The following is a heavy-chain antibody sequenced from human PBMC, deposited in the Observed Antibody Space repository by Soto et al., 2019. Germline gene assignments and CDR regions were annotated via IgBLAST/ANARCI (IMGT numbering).Heavy chain of an antibody. Sequence: GGSLRLSCAASGFTFSGYDMNWFRQAPGKGLEWVSSISSSSNYKYSANSVQGRFTISRDNAKNSLFLQMNSLRAEDTAVYYCARTIAVAGPVAFDMWGQGTMVTVSS. J-gene: IGHJ3*02. CDR2: ISSSSNYK. V-gene: IGHV3-21*01. CDR3: ARTIAVAGPVAFDM. D-gene: IGHD6-19*01. CDR1: GFTFSGYD.